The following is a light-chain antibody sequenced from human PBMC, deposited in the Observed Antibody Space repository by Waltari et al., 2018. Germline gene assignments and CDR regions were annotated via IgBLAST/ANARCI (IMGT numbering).Light chain of an antibody. CDR2: WAS. CDR1: QSVLYSSNNKNY. CDR3: QEYYGTPPDT. Sequence: DIVMTQSPDSLAVSLGERATINCKSSQSVLYSSNNKNYLAWYQQKPGQPPKLLIYWASTRESVVPDRFSGRGSGTDFTLTISSLQAEDVAVYYCQEYYGTPPDTFGQGTKLEIK. V-gene: IGKV4-1*01. J-gene: IGKJ2*01.